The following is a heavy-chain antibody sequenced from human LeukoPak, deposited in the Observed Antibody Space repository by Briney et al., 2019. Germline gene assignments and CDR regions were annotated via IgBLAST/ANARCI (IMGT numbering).Heavy chain of an antibody. D-gene: IGHD5-12*01. CDR2: ISSSSSYI. CDR3: ARGNIVATPRPFDS. V-gene: IGHV3-21*01. J-gene: IGHJ4*02. CDR1: GFTFSSYT. Sequence: GGSLRLSCAASGFTFSSYTMNWVRQAPGKGLEWVSSISSSSSYIYYADSVKGRFTISRDNAKNSLYLQMNSLRAEDTAVYYCARGNIVATPRPFDSWGQGTLVTVSS.